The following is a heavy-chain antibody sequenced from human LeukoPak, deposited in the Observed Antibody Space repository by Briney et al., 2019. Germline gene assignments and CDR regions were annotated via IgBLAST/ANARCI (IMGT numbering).Heavy chain of an antibody. D-gene: IGHD3-10*01. CDR1: GYTFTGYY. CDR2: INPNSGGT. J-gene: IGHJ5*02. CDR3: ARDYTPDYYGSGSSPFDP. V-gene: IGHV1-2*02. Sequence: RASVKVSCKASGYTFTGYYMHWVRQAPGQGLEWMGWINPNSGGTNYAQKFQGRVTMTRDTSISTAYMELSRLRSDDTAVYYCARDYTPDYYGSGSSPFDPWGQGTLVTVSS.